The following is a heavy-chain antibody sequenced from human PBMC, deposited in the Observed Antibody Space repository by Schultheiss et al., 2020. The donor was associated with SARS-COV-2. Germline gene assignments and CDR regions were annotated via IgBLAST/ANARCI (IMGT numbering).Heavy chain of an antibody. V-gene: IGHV4-59*05. CDR2: IYYTGIT. Sequence: GSLRLSCTVSTDSMSNYYWNWIRQTPGKGLEWIGSIYYTGITYYNPSLKSRVTISVDTSKNQFSLKLSSVTAADTAIYYCARQAVVVLGWFDPWGQGTLVTVSS. D-gene: IGHD2-15*01. CDR1: TDSMSNYY. J-gene: IGHJ5*02. CDR3: ARQAVVVLGWFDP.